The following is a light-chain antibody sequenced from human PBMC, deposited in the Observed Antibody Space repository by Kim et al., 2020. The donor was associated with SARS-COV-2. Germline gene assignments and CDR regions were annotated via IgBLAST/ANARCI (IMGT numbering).Light chain of an antibody. CDR2: AVS. CDR1: QRVISRY. Sequence: VLTQSPPTLSLSAGERVTLSCRTSQRVISRYLAWYQDKPGQAPRLLTYAVSTRATGIPDRFKGGGSGTDFTLTITRLEPEDFGVYYCQQYGSSPLTFGGGTKVEI. V-gene: IGKV3-20*01. J-gene: IGKJ4*01. CDR3: QQYGSSPLT.